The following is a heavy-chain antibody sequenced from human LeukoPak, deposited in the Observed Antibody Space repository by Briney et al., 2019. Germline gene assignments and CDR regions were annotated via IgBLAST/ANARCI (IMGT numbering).Heavy chain of an antibody. CDR2: IYYSGST. CDR3: ARQRDGYNYFFDY. Sequence: SETLSLTCTVSGGSISSSSYYWGWIRQPPGKGLEWIRSIYYSGSTYYNPSLKSRVTISVDTSKNQFSLKLSSVTAADTAVYYCARQRDGYNYFFDYWGQGTLVTVSS. J-gene: IGHJ4*02. V-gene: IGHV4-39*01. CDR1: GGSISSSSYY. D-gene: IGHD5-12*01.